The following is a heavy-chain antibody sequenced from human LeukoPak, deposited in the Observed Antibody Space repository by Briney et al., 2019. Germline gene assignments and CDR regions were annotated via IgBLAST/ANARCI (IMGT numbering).Heavy chain of an antibody. D-gene: IGHD3-22*01. CDR3: AREYYDSSGYYWD. CDR1: GGSISSSSYY. V-gene: IGHV4-39*07. CDR2: IYYSGST. Sequence: SETLSLTCTVSGGSISSSSYYWGWIRQPPGKGLEWIGSIYYSGSTYYNPSLKSRVTISVDTSKSQFSLKLSSVTAADTAVYYCAREYYDSSGYYWDWGQGTLVTVSS. J-gene: IGHJ4*02.